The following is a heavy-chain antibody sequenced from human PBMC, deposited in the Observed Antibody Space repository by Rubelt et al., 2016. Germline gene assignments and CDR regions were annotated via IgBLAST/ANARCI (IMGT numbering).Heavy chain of an antibody. CDR3: ARDRQYYASWSGYFHTV. CDR2: IYSDVSST. V-gene: IGHV3-NL1*01. Sequence: QVQLVESGGGVVQPGRSLRLSCAASGFIFRSYGMYWVRQAPGKGLEWVSRIYSDVSSTTYADSVKGRFTISRDNAKNSLYLQMNSLRAEDTAVYYCARDRQYYASWSGYFHTVWGQGTTVTVSS. D-gene: IGHD3-3*01. CDR1: GFIFRSYG. J-gene: IGHJ6*02.